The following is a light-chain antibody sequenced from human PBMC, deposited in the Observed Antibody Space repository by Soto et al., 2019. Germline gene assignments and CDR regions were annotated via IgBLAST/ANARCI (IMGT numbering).Light chain of an antibody. CDR1: SSDIGAYNY. J-gene: IGLJ2*01. Sequence: QSALTQPPSASGSPGQSVTISCTGTSSDIGAYNYVSWYHHHPGNAPKLIIYDVNKRPSGVPDRFSGSKSGNTASLTVSGLQTDDEGDYYCSSYGGSNNYVLFGGGTKLTVL. CDR2: DVN. CDR3: SSYGGSNNYVL. V-gene: IGLV2-8*01.